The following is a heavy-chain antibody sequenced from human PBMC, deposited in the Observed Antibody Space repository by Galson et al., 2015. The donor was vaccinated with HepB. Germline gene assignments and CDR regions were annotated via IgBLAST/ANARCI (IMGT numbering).Heavy chain of an antibody. CDR2: SGPSSSAR. Sequence: SPSLSCAASTFIFSTYCMNWVRQAPGKGLEWIAASGPSSSARDYADSGKGRGTSSRDNAKNSRELQRTSLKAEDTAVYYGVCLRGHERKPLDCWGQGNLVTVSS. J-gene: IGHJ4*02. V-gene: IGHV3-48*04. CDR3: VCLRGHERKPLDC. CDR1: TFIFSTYC. D-gene: IGHD1-14*01.